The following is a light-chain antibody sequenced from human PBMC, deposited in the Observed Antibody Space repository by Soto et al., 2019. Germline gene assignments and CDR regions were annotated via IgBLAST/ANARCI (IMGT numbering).Light chain of an antibody. CDR1: SSNIGTNA. CDR2: NNN. CDR3: AAWDDSLNGYV. V-gene: IGLV1-44*01. J-gene: IGLJ1*01. Sequence: QSVLTQPPSASGTPGQRVTISCSGGSSNIGTNAVNWYQQLPGTAPKLLIYNNNQRPSGVPDRFSGSKSGTSASLAISGLQPEDEADYYCAAWDDSLNGYVFGTGTKVTVL.